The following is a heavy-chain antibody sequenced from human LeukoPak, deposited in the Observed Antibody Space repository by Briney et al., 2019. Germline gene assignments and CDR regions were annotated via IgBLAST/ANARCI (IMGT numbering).Heavy chain of an antibody. V-gene: IGHV1-18*01. CDR1: GYTFTDYD. Sequence: GASVKVSCKASGYTFTDYDVTWVRQAPGQGLEWMGWISAYNGNTNYAQKLQGRFTMTTDTSTSTAYMELRSLRSDVTAVYYCARGDIMGPTNFDYWGQGTLVTVSS. CDR3: ARGDIMGPTNFDY. D-gene: IGHD1-26*01. J-gene: IGHJ4*02. CDR2: ISAYNGNT.